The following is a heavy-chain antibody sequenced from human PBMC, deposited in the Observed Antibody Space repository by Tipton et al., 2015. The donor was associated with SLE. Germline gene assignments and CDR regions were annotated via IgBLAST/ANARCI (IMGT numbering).Heavy chain of an antibody. CDR3: ARVTVGSSYYYYMDV. D-gene: IGHD4-23*01. CDR1: GGSVSSGSYY. J-gene: IGHJ6*03. V-gene: IGHV4-39*07. Sequence: TLSLTCTVSGGSVSSGSYYWAWIRQPPGKGLEWIGEIDHSGSTNYNPSLKSRVTISVDTSKNQFSLKLSSVTAADTAVYFCARVTVGSSYYYYMDVWGKGTTVTVSS. CDR2: IDHSGST.